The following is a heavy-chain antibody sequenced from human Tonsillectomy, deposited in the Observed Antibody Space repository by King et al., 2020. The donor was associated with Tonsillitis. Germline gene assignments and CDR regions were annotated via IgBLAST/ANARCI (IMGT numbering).Heavy chain of an antibody. CDR3: ARERLYSSFWGTDY. D-gene: IGHD6-19*01. V-gene: IGHV3-33*05. CDR1: GFAFRSYG. J-gene: IGHJ4*02. Sequence: QVQLVESGGGVVQPGRSLRLSCVSSGFAFRSYGMHWVRQAPGKGLEWVAVISYDATRENYADSAKGRFTISRDNSKNTLYLQMNSLRAEDTAVYYCARERLYSSFWGTDYWGQGSLVTVSS. CDR2: ISYDATRE.